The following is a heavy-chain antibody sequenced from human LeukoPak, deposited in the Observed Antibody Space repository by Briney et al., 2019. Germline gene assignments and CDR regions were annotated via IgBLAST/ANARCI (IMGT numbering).Heavy chain of an antibody. D-gene: IGHD6-19*01. V-gene: IGHV4-61*01. J-gene: IGHJ4*02. Sequence: SETLSFTCTVSGGSVSSGSYYWSWIRQPPGKGLEWIGYIYYSGSTNYNPSLKSQVTISVDTSKNQFSLKLSSVTAADTAVYYCARVAVAGIDYWGQGTLVTVSS. CDR3: ARVAVAGIDY. CDR1: GGSVSSGSYY. CDR2: IYYSGST.